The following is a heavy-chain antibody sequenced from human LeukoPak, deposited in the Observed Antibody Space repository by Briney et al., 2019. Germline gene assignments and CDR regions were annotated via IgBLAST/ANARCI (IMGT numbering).Heavy chain of an antibody. J-gene: IGHJ6*02. CDR1: GFTFSDYY. CDR2: ISSSGTTI. D-gene: IGHD2-2*02. V-gene: IGHV3-11*01. Sequence: PGGSLRLSCAASGFTFSDYYMSWIRQAPGKGLEWVSYISSSGTTIYYADSVKGRFTISRDNAKNSLYLQMNSLRAEDTAVYFCARPWSPRCYTSSCGYGMDVWGQGTTVTVSS. CDR3: ARPWSPRCYTSSCGYGMDV.